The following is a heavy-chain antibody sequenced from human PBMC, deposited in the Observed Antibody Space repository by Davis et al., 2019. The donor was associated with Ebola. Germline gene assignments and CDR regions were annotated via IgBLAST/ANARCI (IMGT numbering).Heavy chain of an antibody. CDR1: GFTFSSYS. D-gene: IGHD2-15*01. J-gene: IGHJ4*02. CDR2: IKQDGSEK. CDR3: ARERKYCSGGSCYSGRFDY. V-gene: IGHV3-7*03. Sequence: GESLKISCAASGFTFSSYSMNWVRQAPGKGLEWVANIKQDGSEKYYVDSVKGRFTISRDNAKNSLYLQMNSLRAEDTAVYYCARERKYCSGGSCYSGRFDYWGQGTLVTVSS.